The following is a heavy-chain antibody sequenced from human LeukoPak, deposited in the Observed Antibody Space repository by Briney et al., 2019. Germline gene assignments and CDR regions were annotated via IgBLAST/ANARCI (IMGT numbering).Heavy chain of an antibody. CDR2: ISYGGST. D-gene: IGHD4-17*01. V-gene: IGHV4-59*08. J-gene: IGHJ5*01. Sequence: SETLSLTCTVSGDSITNSYWNWIRQPPGRGLEWIGRISYGGSTDYNPSLKSRVIISRDTSKNQFSLELTSVTAADTAIYYCAKRIIEARENGDSNWLDPWGQGTLVTVSS. CDR1: GDSITNSY. CDR3: AKRIIEARENGDSNWLDP.